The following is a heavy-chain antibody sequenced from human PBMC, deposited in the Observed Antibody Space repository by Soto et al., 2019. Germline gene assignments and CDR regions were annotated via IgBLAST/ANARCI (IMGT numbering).Heavy chain of an antibody. CDR3: ARVRYSGSYYFDY. CDR2: INPSGGST. CDR1: GYTFTSHY. Sequence: ASLKVSCKASGYTFTSHYMHWVRQAPGQGLEWMGIINPSGGSTSYAQKFQGRVTMTRDTSTSTVYMELSSLRSEDTAMYYCARVRYSGSYYFDYWGQGTLVTVSS. J-gene: IGHJ4*02. V-gene: IGHV1-46*01. D-gene: IGHD1-26*01.